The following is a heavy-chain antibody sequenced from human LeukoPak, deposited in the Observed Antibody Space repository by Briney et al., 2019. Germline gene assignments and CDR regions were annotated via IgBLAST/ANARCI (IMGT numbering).Heavy chain of an antibody. D-gene: IGHD6-13*01. CDR2: ISAYNGNT. J-gene: IGHJ6*02. CDR3: ARVAFVAATGGSYYYYGMDV. V-gene: IGHV1-18*01. Sequence: ASVKVSCKASGYTFTSYGISWVRQAPGQGLEWMGWISAYNGNTNYAQKIQGRVTMTTDTSTSTAYMELRSLRSDDTAVYYCARVAFVAATGGSYYYYGMDVWGQGTTVTVSS. CDR1: GYTFTSYG.